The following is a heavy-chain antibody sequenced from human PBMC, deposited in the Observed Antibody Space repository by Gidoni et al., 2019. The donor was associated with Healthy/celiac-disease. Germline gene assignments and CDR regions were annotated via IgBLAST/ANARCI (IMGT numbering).Heavy chain of an antibody. CDR2: IYYSGST. CDR3: ARGYYYYYGMDV. V-gene: IGHV4-59*01. Sequence: QVQLQESGPGLVKPSETLSLPCTVSGGSISSYYWSWIRQPPGKGLEWIGYIYYSGSTNYNPSRKSRVTISVDTSKNQFSLKRSSVTAADTAVYYCARGYYYYYGMDVWGQGTTVTVSS. J-gene: IGHJ6*02. CDR1: GGSISSYY.